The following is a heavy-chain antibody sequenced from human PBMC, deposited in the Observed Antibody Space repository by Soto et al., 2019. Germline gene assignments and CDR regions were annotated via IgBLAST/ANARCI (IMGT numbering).Heavy chain of an antibody. V-gene: IGHV3-7*01. CDR1: GYSISTYW. J-gene: IGHJ4*02. CDR3: AALDTAMVKTAGY. Sequence: GGSLRLSCAASGYSISTYWMSCVRQAPGKGLEWVANVKQDGSEEYYVDSVKGRFTISRDNAKNSLYLQMNSLRAEDTAVYYCAALDTAMVKTAGYWGQGTLVTVSS. D-gene: IGHD5-18*01. CDR2: VKQDGSEE.